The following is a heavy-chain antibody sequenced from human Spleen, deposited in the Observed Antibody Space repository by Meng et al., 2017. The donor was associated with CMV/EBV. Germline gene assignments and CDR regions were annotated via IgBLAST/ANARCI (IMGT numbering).Heavy chain of an antibody. CDR1: GGTFSSYA. CDR2: INPNSGDT. D-gene: IGHD3-16*01. V-gene: IGHV1-2*02. J-gene: IGHJ5*02. Sequence: QVQLVQSGAEVKKPGSSVKVSCKASGGTFSSYAISWVRQAPGQGLEWMGCINPNSGDTNYAQKFQGRVTMTRDTSISTAYMELSRLRSDDTAVYYCARGDWFDPWGQGTLVTVAS. CDR3: ARGDWFDP.